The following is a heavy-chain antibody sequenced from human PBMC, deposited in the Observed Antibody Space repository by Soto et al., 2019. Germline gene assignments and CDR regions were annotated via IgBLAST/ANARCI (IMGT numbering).Heavy chain of an antibody. D-gene: IGHD1-1*01. CDR1: GFTFSKYG. J-gene: IGHJ4*02. CDR2: ISAYNGDT. V-gene: IGHV1-18*04. CDR3: ARKGTGQPLDY. Sequence: XSVKVSCKASGFTFSKYGVTWVRQAPGQGLEWMGWISAYNGDTHYAQKLQGRVTLTTDTSTSTAYMELRSLRSDDTAVYYCARKGTGQPLDYWGQGALVTVSS.